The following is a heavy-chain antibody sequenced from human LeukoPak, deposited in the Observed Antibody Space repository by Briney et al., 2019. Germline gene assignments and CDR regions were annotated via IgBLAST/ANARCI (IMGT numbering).Heavy chain of an antibody. Sequence: GASVKVSCKASGYTFTSYGISWVRQAPGQGLEWMGWISAYNGNTNYAQKLQGRVTMTTDTSTSTAYMELRSLRSDDTAVYYCARKGSSWYSRYYFGYWGQGTLVTVSS. J-gene: IGHJ4*02. V-gene: IGHV1-18*04. D-gene: IGHD6-13*01. CDR2: ISAYNGNT. CDR3: ARKGSSWYSRYYFGY. CDR1: GYTFTSYG.